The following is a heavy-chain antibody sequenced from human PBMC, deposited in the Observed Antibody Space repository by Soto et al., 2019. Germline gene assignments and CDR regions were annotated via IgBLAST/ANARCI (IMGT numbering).Heavy chain of an antibody. D-gene: IGHD6-13*01. CDR2: IVPIFRTA. J-gene: IGHJ3*02. CDR1: GDTFSNYV. CDR3: ARETSAPGTFREDASDI. V-gene: IGHV1-69*05. Sequence: QVQLVQSGAEVKKPGSSVKVACKVSGDTFSNYVINWVRQAPGQGLEWMGAIVPIFRTANYAQKFQGRVTLTXXEVTITAYVELSGLRSDDTATYYCARETSAPGTFREDASDIWGQGTLVTVSS.